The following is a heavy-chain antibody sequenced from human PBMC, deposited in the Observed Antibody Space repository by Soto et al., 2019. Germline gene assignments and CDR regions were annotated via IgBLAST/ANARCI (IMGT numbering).Heavy chain of an antibody. Sequence: ASVKVSCKASGYTFTSYDINWVLQATGQGLEWMGWMNPNSGNTGYAQKFQGRVTMTRNTSISTAYMELSSLRSEDTAVYYRATLIDSSGYGDAFDIWGQGTMVTVSS. D-gene: IGHD3-22*01. CDR2: MNPNSGNT. CDR1: GYTFTSYD. J-gene: IGHJ3*02. V-gene: IGHV1-8*01. CDR3: ATLIDSSGYGDAFDI.